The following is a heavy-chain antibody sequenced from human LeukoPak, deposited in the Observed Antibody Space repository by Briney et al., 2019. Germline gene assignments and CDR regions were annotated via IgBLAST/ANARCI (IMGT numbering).Heavy chain of an antibody. Sequence: SETLFLTCTVSGGSISSYYWSWIRQPPGKGLEWIGYIYYSGSTNYNPSLKSRVTISVDTSKNQFSLKLSSVTAADTAVYYCARHYYDSTHDAFDIWGQGTMVTVSS. CDR2: IYYSGST. D-gene: IGHD3-22*01. CDR1: GGSISSYY. V-gene: IGHV4-59*08. CDR3: ARHYYDSTHDAFDI. J-gene: IGHJ3*02.